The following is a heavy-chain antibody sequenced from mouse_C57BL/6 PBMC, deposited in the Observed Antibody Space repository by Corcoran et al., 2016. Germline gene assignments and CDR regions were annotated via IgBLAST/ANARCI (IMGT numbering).Heavy chain of an antibody. J-gene: IGHJ3*01. CDR3: ARDWDGYCFDY. CDR2: ISYDGSN. CDR1: SYSITSGYY. Sequence: DVQLQDSGPGLVKPSQSLSLTCSVTSYSITSGYYCNWIRQFPGNKLEWMGYISYDGSNNYNPSLKNRISITRDTSKNQFFLKLNSVTTEDTATYYCARDWDGYCFDYWGQGTLVTVSA. V-gene: IGHV3-6*01. D-gene: IGHD2-3*01.